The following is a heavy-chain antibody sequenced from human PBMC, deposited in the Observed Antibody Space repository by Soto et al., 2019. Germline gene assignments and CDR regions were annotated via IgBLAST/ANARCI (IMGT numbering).Heavy chain of an antibody. D-gene: IGHD3-3*01. CDR3: ARGSNSRYDFWSGYSLRYFDY. J-gene: IGHJ4*02. V-gene: IGHV4-34*01. Sequence: SETLSLTCAVYGGSFSGYYWSWIRQPPGKGLEWIGEINHSGSTNYNPSLKSRVTISVDTSKNQFSLKLSSVTAADTAVYYCARGSNSRYDFWSGYSLRYFDYWGQGTLVTVSS. CDR1: GGSFSGYY. CDR2: INHSGST.